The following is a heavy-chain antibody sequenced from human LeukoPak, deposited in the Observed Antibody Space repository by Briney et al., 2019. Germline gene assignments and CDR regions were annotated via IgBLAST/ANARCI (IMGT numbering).Heavy chain of an antibody. CDR2: ISYDEIGK. D-gene: IGHD3-16*01. Sequence: PGGSLRLSCAASGFGFNYYGMVWFRQSPGKGLEWVATISYDEIGKHYADSVQGRFTISRDNSKSVLYLQLDYLRPEDTAVYYCSTDGTPKFEHWGQGTLVTVSS. V-gene: IGHV3-30*03. CDR3: STDGTPKFEH. J-gene: IGHJ1*01. CDR1: GFGFNYYG.